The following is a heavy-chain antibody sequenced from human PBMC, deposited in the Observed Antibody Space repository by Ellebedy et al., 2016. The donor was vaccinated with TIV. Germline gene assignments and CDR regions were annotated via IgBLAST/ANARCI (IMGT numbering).Heavy chain of an antibody. D-gene: IGHD6-19*01. Sequence: MPGGSLRLSCAVYGGSFSGYYWGWIRQPPWKGLEWIGSIYYSGSTYYNPSLKSRFTISVDTSKNQFSLKLSSVTAADTAVYYCARQGHSSGWYVGEYYFDYWGQGTLVTVSS. CDR3: ARQGHSSGWYVGEYYFDY. CDR2: IYYSGST. V-gene: IGHV4-39*01. J-gene: IGHJ4*02. CDR1: GGSFSGYY.